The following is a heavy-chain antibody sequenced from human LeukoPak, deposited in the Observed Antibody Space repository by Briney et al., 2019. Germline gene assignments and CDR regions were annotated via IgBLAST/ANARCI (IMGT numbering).Heavy chain of an antibody. CDR1: GGSFSGYY. Sequence: SETLSLTCAVYGGSFSGYYWSWIRQPPGKGLEWIGEINHSGSTNYNPSLKSRVTISVDTSKNQFSLKLSSVTAADTAVYYCARSRVWGSCRYHPRYYFDYWGQGTLVTVSS. CDR3: ARSRVWGSCRYHPRYYFDY. D-gene: IGHD3-16*02. CDR2: INHSGST. J-gene: IGHJ4*02. V-gene: IGHV4-34*01.